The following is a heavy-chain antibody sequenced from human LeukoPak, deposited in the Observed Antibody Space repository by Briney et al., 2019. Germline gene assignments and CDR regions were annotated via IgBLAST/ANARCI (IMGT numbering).Heavy chain of an antibody. D-gene: IGHD2-21*02. CDR3: ASGDWTY. V-gene: IGHV4-39*07. CDR2: IYYSGST. CDR1: GGSISSSSYY. J-gene: IGHJ1*01. Sequence: PSETLSLTCTVSGGSISSSSYYWGWIRQPPGKGLEWIGSIYYSGSTYYNPSLKSRVTISVDTSKNQFSLKLSSVTAADTAVAYCASGDWTYWGQGTLVTVSS.